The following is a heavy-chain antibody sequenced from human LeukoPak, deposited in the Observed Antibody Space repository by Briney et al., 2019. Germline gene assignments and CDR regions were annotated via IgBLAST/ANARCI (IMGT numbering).Heavy chain of an antibody. D-gene: IGHD6-13*01. Sequence: PSQTLSLTCTVSGGSISSGGYYWSWIRQPPGKGLEWIGYVYHSGSTYYNPSLKSRVTISVDRSKNQFSLKLSSMTAADTAVYYCAREGVSYFDYWGQGTLVTVSS. V-gene: IGHV4-30-2*01. CDR1: GGSISSGGYY. CDR2: VYHSGST. J-gene: IGHJ4*02. CDR3: AREGVSYFDY.